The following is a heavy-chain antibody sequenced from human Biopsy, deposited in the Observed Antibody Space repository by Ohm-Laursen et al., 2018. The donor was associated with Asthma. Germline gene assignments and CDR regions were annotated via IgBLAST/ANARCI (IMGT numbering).Heavy chain of an antibody. Sequence: SQTLSLTCAVSGASIKTDDHYWSWLRQPPGKGLEWFGFIHYSGSTSYNPSLKGGVTISVDTSKNQFSLKLSSVTAADTAVYYCARASVAASSNWFDPWSQGTLVTVSS. V-gene: IGHV4-30-4*01. CDR2: IHYSGST. CDR1: GASIKTDDHY. J-gene: IGHJ5*02. D-gene: IGHD6-19*01. CDR3: ARASVAASSNWFDP.